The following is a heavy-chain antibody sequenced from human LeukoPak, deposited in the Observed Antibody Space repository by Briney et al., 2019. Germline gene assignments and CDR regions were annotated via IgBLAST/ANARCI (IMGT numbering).Heavy chain of an antibody. V-gene: IGHV3-21*01. CDR3: ARDLWPDTIFGVVIIQNYYYYGMDV. Sequence: KPGGSLRLSCAASGFTFSSYSINWVRQAPGKGLEWVSSISSSSSYIYYADSVKGRFTISRDNAKNSLYLQMNSLRAEDTAVYYCARDLWPDTIFGVVIIQNYYYYGMDVWGQGTTVTVSS. CDR1: GFTFSSYS. J-gene: IGHJ6*02. CDR2: ISSSSSYI. D-gene: IGHD3-3*01.